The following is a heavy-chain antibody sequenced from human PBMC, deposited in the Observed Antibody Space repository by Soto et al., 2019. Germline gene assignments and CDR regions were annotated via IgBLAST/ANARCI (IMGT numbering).Heavy chain of an antibody. V-gene: IGHV3-23*01. CDR1: GFTFSSYG. CDR2: VSGSGGSV. Sequence: GGSLRLSCAAAGFTFSSYGMSWVRQAPGKGLEWVSAVSGSGGSVYYADSVRGRFTISRDNSKNTLYLQVNSLRAEDTAIYYCANGSVVGADYSYGMDVWGQGTTVTVYS. J-gene: IGHJ6*02. D-gene: IGHD2-2*01. CDR3: ANGSVVGADYSYGMDV.